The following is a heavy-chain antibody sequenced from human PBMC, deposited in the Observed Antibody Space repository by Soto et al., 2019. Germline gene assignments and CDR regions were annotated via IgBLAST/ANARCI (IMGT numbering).Heavy chain of an antibody. J-gene: IGHJ4*02. Sequence: GGSLILSCAASGFTFSSYGMHWVRQAPGKGLEWVAVISYDGSNKYYADSVKGRFTISRDNSKNTLYLQMNSLRAEDTAVYYCAKELFSGYSSGVDYWGQGTLVTVSS. CDR2: ISYDGSNK. CDR3: AKELFSGYSSGVDY. CDR1: GFTFSSYG. V-gene: IGHV3-30*18. D-gene: IGHD6-19*01.